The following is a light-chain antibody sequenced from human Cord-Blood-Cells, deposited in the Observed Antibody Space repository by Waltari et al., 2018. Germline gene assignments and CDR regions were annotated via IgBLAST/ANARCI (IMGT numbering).Light chain of an antibody. Sequence: QSALTQPASGSGSPGQSITISCTGTSSEVGSYNLVSWYQQNPGKAPKLMIYEGSKRPSVVSNLFSGPQSGNTASLTISALQAEDEADYYCCSYAGSSTWVFGGGTKLPVL. CDR2: EGS. V-gene: IGLV2-23*01. CDR3: CSYAGSSTWV. J-gene: IGLJ3*02. CDR1: SSEVGSYNL.